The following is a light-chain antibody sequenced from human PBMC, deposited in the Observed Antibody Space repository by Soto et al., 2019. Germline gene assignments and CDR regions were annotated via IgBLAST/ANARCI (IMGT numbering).Light chain of an antibody. CDR1: TGAVTSDYY. V-gene: IGLV7-43*01. Sequence: QTVVTQEPSLTVSPGGTVTLTCASSTGAVTSDYYPNWLQQKPGQAPRSLIHSTYARHFWTPARFSGSLLGGKAALTVSDVQPEDEADYYCLLYHGAAQVFGGGIKLTVL. CDR2: STY. CDR3: LLYHGAAQV. J-gene: IGLJ3*02.